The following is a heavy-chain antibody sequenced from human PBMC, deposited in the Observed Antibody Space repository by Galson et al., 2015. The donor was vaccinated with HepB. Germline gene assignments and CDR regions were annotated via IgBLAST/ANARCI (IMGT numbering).Heavy chain of an antibody. Sequence: SLRLSCAASGFTFSSYGMRWVRQAPGKGLEWVAVIWYDGSNKYYADSVKGRFTISRDNSKNTLYLQMNSLRAEDTAVYYCARDARFLEWLLDYWGQGTLVTVSS. CDR3: ARDARFLEWLLDY. J-gene: IGHJ4*02. V-gene: IGHV3-33*01. CDR1: GFTFSSYG. CDR2: IWYDGSNK. D-gene: IGHD3-3*01.